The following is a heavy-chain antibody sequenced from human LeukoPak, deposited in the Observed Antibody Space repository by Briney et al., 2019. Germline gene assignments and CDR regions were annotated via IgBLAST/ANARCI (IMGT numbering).Heavy chain of an antibody. CDR1: GVTFSSPG. CDR2: IRPDGDRT. Sequence: GGSLRLSCAASGVTFSSPGIPWVRQGPGKGLEWVSAIRPDGDRTYYANSVRGRFTISRDNSKDTVYLQINVLRVEDTAVYYCGTKETGTRVSCIDNYCGQGTLVTVSS. CDR3: GTKETGTRVSCIDNY. D-gene: IGHD3-9*01. V-gene: IGHV3-23*01. J-gene: IGHJ4*02.